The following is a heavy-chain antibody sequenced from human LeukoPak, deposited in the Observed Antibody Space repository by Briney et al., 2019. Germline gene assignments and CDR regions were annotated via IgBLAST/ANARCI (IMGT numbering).Heavy chain of an antibody. CDR1: GFTFSNYA. V-gene: IGHV3-53*01. D-gene: IGHD6-13*01. Sequence: PGGSLRLSCAASGFTFSNYAMSWVRQAPGKGLEWVALIYSGGTTNYADSVKGRFTISRDNSKNTLYLQMTNVRVEDTAVYYCARDPPGIAASVSGGWGQGTLVTVSS. J-gene: IGHJ4*02. CDR3: ARDPPGIAASVSGG. CDR2: IYSGGTT.